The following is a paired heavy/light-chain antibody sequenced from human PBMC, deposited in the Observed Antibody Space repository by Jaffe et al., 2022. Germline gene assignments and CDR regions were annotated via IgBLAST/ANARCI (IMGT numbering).Light chain of an antibody. CDR3: HQYLDIPPWT. Sequence: EIVMTQSPDSLSVSLGERATIKCKSSQSVLSKSNNKNYIAWYQQKPGQPPRLLIYLALTRESGVPDRFSGSGSGTDFTLTISSLQAEDVAVYYCHQYLDIPPWTFGQGTKVDIK. CDR1: QSVLSKSNNKNY. J-gene: IGKJ1*01. CDR2: LAL. V-gene: IGKV4-1*01.
Heavy chain of an antibody. CDR2: IDPSEGRT. Sequence: QVQLVQSGAEMKKPGASVKVSCKTFGYTFGSFRIHWLRQAPGQGLDWMGLIDPSEGRTTYAEKYQGRVTMTRDTSTNTVYLEMTSLRSEDTATYFCARDPPPGAYHLMPPFDYWGQGVLVTFSS. CDR3: ARDPPPGAYHLMPPFDY. V-gene: IGHV1-46*01. J-gene: IGHJ4*02. CDR1: GYTFGSFR. D-gene: IGHD3-16*01.